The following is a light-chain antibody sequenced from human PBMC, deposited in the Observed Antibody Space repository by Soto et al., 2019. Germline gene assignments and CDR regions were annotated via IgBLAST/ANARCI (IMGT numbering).Light chain of an antibody. CDR3: AAWDDSLSGVV. V-gene: IGLV1-47*01. CDR1: SSNIGNNY. CDR2: RNN. J-gene: IGLJ2*01. Sequence: VLTQPPSASGTPGQRVTISCSGSSSNIGNNYVHWYQQLPGTAPKLLIYRNNQRPSGVPDRVSGSKSGTSASLAISGLRSEDEADYYCAAWDDSLSGVVFGGGTKVTVL.